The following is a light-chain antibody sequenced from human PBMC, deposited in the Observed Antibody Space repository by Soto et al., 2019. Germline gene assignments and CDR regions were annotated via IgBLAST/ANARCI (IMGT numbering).Light chain of an antibody. CDR1: QSVSSN. CDR3: QQFGSSPPRIT. Sequence: ELVMTQSPATLSVSPGERAILSCRASQSVSSNLAWYQQKPGQAPRLLIYGASTRANGIPDRFSGSGSGTDFTLTISSLEPEDFAVYYCQQFGSSPPRITFGQGTKVDIK. V-gene: IGKV3-20*01. J-gene: IGKJ1*01. CDR2: GAS.